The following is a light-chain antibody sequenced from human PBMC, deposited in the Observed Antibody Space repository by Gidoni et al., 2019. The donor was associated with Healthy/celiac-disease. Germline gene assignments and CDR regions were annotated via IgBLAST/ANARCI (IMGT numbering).Light chain of an antibody. CDR2: AAS. J-gene: IGKJ4*01. CDR3: QHLLT. V-gene: IGKV1-39*01. Sequence: DIQMTQSPSSLSASVGDRVTITCRASQSISSYLNWYQQKPGKAPKLLIYAASSLQSGVQSRFSGSGSGTDFTLTISSLQPEDFATYYCQHLLTFXGXTKVEIK. CDR1: QSISSY.